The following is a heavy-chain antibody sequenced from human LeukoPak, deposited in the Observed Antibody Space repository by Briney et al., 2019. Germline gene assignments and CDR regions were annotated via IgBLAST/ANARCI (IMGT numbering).Heavy chain of an antibody. CDR2: INPNSGDT. CDR3: ARDKGGSYFRYYYYGMDV. CDR1: GYTFTGYF. D-gene: IGHD1-26*01. V-gene: IGHV1-2*02. J-gene: IGHJ6*02. Sequence: ASVKVSCKASGYTFTGYFIHWVRQAPGQGLEWMGWINPNSGDTNYAQKFQGRVAMTRDTSISTIYMELSSLRSDDTAVYYCARDKGGSYFRYYYYGMDVWGQGTTVTVSS.